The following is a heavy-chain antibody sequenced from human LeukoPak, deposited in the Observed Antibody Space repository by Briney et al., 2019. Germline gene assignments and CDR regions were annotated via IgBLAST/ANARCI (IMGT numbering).Heavy chain of an antibody. V-gene: IGHV3-7*01. CDR2: IKQDGSEK. J-gene: IGHJ5*02. CDR1: GFTFSSYW. CDR3: ARDFVVRGVISNWFDP. D-gene: IGHD3-10*01. Sequence: GGSLRLSCAASGFTFSSYWMSWVRQAPGTGLEWVANIKQDGSEKYYVDSVKGRFTISRDNAKNSLYLQMNSLRVEDTAVYYCARDFVVRGVISNWFDPWGQGTLVTVSS.